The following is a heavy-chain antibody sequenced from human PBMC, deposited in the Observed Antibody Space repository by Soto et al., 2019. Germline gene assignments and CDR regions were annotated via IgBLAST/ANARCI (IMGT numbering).Heavy chain of an antibody. V-gene: IGHV4-34*01. CDR1: GGSFSGYY. D-gene: IGHD2-8*02. J-gene: IGHJ4*02. Sequence: QVQLQQWGAGLLKPSETLSLTCAVYGGSFSGYYWSWIRQPPGKGLEWIGEINHSGSTNYIPSLKSRVTISVDTSKNQFSLKLSSVTAAHTAVYYCARGQSSLLLDCWGQGVLVTVSS. CDR2: INHSGST. CDR3: ARGQSSLLLDC.